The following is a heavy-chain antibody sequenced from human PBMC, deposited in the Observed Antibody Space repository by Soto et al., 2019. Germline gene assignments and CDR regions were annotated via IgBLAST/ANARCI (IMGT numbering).Heavy chain of an antibody. D-gene: IGHD6-19*01. J-gene: IGHJ4*02. Sequence: SVPMLVNPTQTLTLTCTLSGLSLNTTAVGVGWVRQPPGKALEWLAVIYWNDAKRYSPSLKSRLTLTKDTSKNQVVLTMTNMDPVDTATYYCGHWSYSTGWSDYWGQGALVTVSS. CDR2: IYWNDAK. CDR1: GLSLNTTAVG. V-gene: IGHV2-5*01. CDR3: GHWSYSTGWSDY.